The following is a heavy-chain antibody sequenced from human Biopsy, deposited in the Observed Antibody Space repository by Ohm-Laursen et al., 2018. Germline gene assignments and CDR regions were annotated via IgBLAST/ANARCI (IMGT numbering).Heavy chain of an antibody. CDR1: GDRFRELS. CDR2: FDPEEGQR. J-gene: IGHJ4*02. CDR3: AADSENCGGDCYIY. Sequence: ASVKVSCKVSGDRFRELSIHWVRQAPGKGLEWMGGFDPEEGQRTYAQRFQGRVTMTEDTSEDTAYMEVRSLRSADAAVYYCAADSENCGGDCYIYWGQGTQVTVSS. V-gene: IGHV1-24*01. D-gene: IGHD2-21*02.